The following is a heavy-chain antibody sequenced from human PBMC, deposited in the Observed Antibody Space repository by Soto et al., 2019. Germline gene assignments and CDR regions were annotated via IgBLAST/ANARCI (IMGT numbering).Heavy chain of an antibody. J-gene: IGHJ5*02. CDR3: ASGGNWFDP. CDR1: GGSISNYY. D-gene: IGHD3-16*01. CDR2: MYYNGNI. V-gene: IGHV4-59*01. Sequence: ETLSLTCTVSGGSISNYYWTWVRQSPEKGLEWIGYMYYNGNINYNPSLKSRVTISIDTSKNQFSLTLKSVTAADTAVYYCASGGNWFDPWGQGVLVTVSS.